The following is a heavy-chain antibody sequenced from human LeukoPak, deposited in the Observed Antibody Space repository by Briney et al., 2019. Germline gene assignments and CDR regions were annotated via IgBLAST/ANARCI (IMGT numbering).Heavy chain of an antibody. CDR3: ARRITSRDDFDY. CDR1: SYD. Sequence: SYDMHWIRQPPGKGLEWIGTIFYSGNTYYNPSLKSRVTISVDTSKNQFSLRLSSVTAADTAVYYCARRITSRDDFDYWGQGTLVTVSS. J-gene: IGHJ4*02. CDR2: IFYSGNT. V-gene: IGHV4-39*01.